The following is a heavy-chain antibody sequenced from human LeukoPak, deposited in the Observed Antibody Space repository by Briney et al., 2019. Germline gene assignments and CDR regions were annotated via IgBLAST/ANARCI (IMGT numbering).Heavy chain of an antibody. CDR1: GFTFSDNY. CDR2: ISGNGGVI. J-gene: IGHJ4*02. Sequence: GGSLRLSCAASGFTFSDNYMTWVRQAPGKGLEWLSYISGNGGVIQYADSVKGRFTISRDNAKNLLYLQMGSLRVEDTAIYYCARDPRTVRIWGQRTLVTVSS. D-gene: IGHD1-1*01. V-gene: IGHV3-11*04. CDR3: ARDPRTVRI.